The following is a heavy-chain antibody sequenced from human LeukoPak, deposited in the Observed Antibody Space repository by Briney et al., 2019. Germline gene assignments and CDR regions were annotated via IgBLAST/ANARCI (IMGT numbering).Heavy chain of an antibody. CDR1: GFTFSSYD. CDR2: IGTAVDT. V-gene: IGHV3-13*01. D-gene: IGHD6-19*01. J-gene: IGHJ3*02. Sequence: GGSLRLSCAASGFTFSSYDMQCGCQATGKGLEWVSAIGTAVDTYYPGSAKGRFTISRENAKTSLYLQMNSLRAGDTAVYYCARALAVAGKAFDIWGQGTMVTVSS. CDR3: ARALAVAGKAFDI.